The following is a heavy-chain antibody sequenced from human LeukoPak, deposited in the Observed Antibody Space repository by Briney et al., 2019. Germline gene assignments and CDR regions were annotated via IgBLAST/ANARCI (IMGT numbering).Heavy chain of an antibody. CDR2: INHSGST. J-gene: IGHJ4*02. D-gene: IGHD2-2*01. CDR1: GGSFSGYY. CDR3: AREDIVVVPAAPVGYFDY. Sequence: SETLSLTCAVYGGSFSGYYWSWIRQPPGKGLEWIGEINHSGSTNYNPSLKSRVTISVDTSKNQFSLKLSSVTAADAAVYYCAREDIVVVPAAPVGYFDYWGQGTLVTVSS. V-gene: IGHV4-34*01.